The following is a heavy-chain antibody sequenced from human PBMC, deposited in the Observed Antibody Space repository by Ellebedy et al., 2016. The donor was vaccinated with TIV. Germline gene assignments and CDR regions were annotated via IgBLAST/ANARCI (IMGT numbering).Heavy chain of an antibody. Sequence: AASVKVSCKASGYTFTSYYMHWVRQAPGQGLEWMGIINPSGGSTSYAQKFQGRVTMTRDTSTSTVYMELSSLRSEDTAVYYCARDRWEWLRAGYGMDVWGQGTTVTVSS. CDR2: INPSGGST. V-gene: IGHV1-46*01. CDR1: GYTFTSYY. J-gene: IGHJ6*02. CDR3: ARDRWEWLRAGYGMDV. D-gene: IGHD5-12*01.